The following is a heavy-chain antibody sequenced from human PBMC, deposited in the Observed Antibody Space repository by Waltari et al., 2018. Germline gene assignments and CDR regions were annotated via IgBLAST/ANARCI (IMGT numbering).Heavy chain of an antibody. CDR3: ARSGWYNH. J-gene: IGHJ4*02. D-gene: IGHD6-19*01. Sequence: QLQLQQWGAGLLKPSETLSLTFAVYCASFICYYWRCTRQPPGKGLEWIGEINHSGSTNYNPSLKSRVTISVDTSKNQFSLKLSSVTAADTAVYYCARSGWYNHWGQGTLVTVSS. CDR2: INHSGST. V-gene: IGHV4-34*01. CDR1: CASFICYY.